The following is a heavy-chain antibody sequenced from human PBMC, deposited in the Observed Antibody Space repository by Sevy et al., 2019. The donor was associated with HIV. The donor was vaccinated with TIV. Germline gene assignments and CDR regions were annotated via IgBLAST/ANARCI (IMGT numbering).Heavy chain of an antibody. D-gene: IGHD5-12*01. CDR2: IRSKANSYAT. CDR3: TSRDMATITTFDAFDI. J-gene: IGHJ3*02. CDR1: GFTFSGSA. V-gene: IGHV3-73*01. Sequence: GGSLRLSCAASGFTFSGSAMHWVRQASGKGLEWVGRIRSKANSYATAYAASVKGRFTISRDDSKNTAYLQMNSLKTEDTAVYYCTSRDMATITTFDAFDIRGQGTMVTVSS.